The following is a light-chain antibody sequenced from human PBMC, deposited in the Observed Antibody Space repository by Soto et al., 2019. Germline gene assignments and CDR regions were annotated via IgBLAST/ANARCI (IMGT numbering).Light chain of an antibody. CDR1: SSDVGGYNY. Sequence: QSVLTQPASVSGSPGQSITISCTGTSSDVGGYNYVSWYQSHPGEAPKLIIYDVSNRPPGVSDRFSGSKSGNTASLTISGLQAEDEADYYCSSYTSSISYVFGTGTKVTVL. CDR3: SSYTSSISYV. J-gene: IGLJ1*01. V-gene: IGLV2-14*03. CDR2: DVS.